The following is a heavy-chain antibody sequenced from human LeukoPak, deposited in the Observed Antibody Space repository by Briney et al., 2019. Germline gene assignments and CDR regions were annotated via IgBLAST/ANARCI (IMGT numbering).Heavy chain of an antibody. D-gene: IGHD2-8*01. Sequence: GGSLRLSCAASGFPFSHAWMGSVRQAPGKGLEWVGRIKSKTDGGTTDYAAPLKGRFSISRDDSKNILYVQMYSLQGEDTAVYYCTTLPHFFNEWGPGNLVTVSS. V-gene: IGHV3-15*01. J-gene: IGHJ4*02. CDR3: TTLPHFFNE. CDR2: IKSKTDGGTT. CDR1: GFPFSHAW.